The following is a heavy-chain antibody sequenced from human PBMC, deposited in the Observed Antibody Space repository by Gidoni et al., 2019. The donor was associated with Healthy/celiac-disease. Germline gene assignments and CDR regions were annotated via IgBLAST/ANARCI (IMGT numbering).Heavy chain of an antibody. V-gene: IGHV3-33*01. CDR1: GLTFGSDG. Sequence: QVQLVVSGGVVVQPGRTLSLSCASSGLTFGSDGMHWVRQAPGKGLEWVAVIWYDGSNEYYADSVKGRFTITRDNSKNTLYLQMNSLRAEDTAVYYCARTASIAAVGTGWLDYWGQGTLVTVSS. CDR2: IWYDGSNE. J-gene: IGHJ4*02. D-gene: IGHD6-13*01. CDR3: ARTASIAAVGTGWLDY.